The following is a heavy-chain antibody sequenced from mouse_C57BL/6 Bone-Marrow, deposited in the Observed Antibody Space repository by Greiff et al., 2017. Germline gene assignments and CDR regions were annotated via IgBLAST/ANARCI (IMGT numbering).Heavy chain of an antibody. J-gene: IGHJ1*03. CDR2: INPNNGGT. Sequence: VQLQQSGPELVKPGASVKIPCKASGYTFTDYYMDWVKQRPGKGLEWIGDINPNNGGTIYNQKFKGKATLTADKSSSTAYMELSSLTSEDTAVYYCAGEGGYGNSLQGWYFDVWGTGTTVTVSS. V-gene: IGHV1-18*01. D-gene: IGHD1-1*01. CDR3: AGEGGYGNSLQGWYFDV. CDR1: GYTFTDYY.